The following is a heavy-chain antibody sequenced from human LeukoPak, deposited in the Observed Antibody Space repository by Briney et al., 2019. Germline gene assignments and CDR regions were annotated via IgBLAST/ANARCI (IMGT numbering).Heavy chain of an antibody. CDR2: IKSKTNGGEAT. D-gene: IGHD1-26*01. V-gene: IGHV3-15*01. Sequence: GGSLRLSCAGSGFSFSHAWMNWVRQAPGKGLEYIGRIKSKTNGGEATEYAAAVTGRFFISRDDSASTLYLHLNSLKTEDTAVYYCATDRIVGASAFDVWGQGTMVTVSS. CDR1: GFSFSHAW. CDR3: ATDRIVGASAFDV. J-gene: IGHJ3*01.